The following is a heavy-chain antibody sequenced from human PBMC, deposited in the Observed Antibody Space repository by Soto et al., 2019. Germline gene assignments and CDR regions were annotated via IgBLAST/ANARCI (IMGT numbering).Heavy chain of an antibody. CDR1: GGSISSYY. D-gene: IGHD3-10*01. J-gene: IGHJ5*02. CDR3: ARSPGENEYNWLDP. V-gene: IGHV4-59*08. Sequence: SETLSLTCTVSGGSISSYYWSWIRQPPGKGLEWIGYIYYSGSTNYNPSLKSRVTISVDTSKNQFSLKLSSVTAADTAVYYCARSPGENEYNWLDPWGQGTLVTVSS. CDR2: IYYSGST.